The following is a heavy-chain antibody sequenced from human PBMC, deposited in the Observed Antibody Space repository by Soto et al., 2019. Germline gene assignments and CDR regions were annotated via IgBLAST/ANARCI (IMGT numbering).Heavy chain of an antibody. V-gene: IGHV3-7*02. CDR2: IKEDAGEK. D-gene: IGHD6-19*01. Sequence: SLRLSCAASGFTFSNYWMSWVRQAPGKGLEWVANIKEDAGEKYYVDSVKGRFTISRDNSKNTLYLQMNSLRAEDTAVYYCAKGLSYQWLAVDYWGQGTLVTVSS. CDR3: AKGLSYQWLAVDY. CDR1: GFTFSNYW. J-gene: IGHJ4*02.